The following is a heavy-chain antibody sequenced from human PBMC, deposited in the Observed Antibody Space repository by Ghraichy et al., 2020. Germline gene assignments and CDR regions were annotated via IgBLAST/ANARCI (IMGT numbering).Heavy chain of an antibody. Sequence: GGSLRLSCAASGFTFSDYYMSWIRQAPGKGLEWVSYISSSGSTIYYADSVKGRFTISRDNAKNSLYLQMNSLGAEDTAVYYCARDFGPGTAAAGYYYYGMDVWGQGTTVTVSS. CDR3: ARDFGPGTAAAGYYYYGMDV. CDR1: GFTFSDYY. V-gene: IGHV3-11*01. J-gene: IGHJ6*02. D-gene: IGHD6-13*01. CDR2: ISSSGSTI.